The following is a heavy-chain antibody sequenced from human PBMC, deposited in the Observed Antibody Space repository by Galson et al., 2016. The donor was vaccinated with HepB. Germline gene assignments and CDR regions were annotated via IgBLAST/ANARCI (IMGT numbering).Heavy chain of an antibody. J-gene: IGHJ5*01. CDR2: IFSNDEK. D-gene: IGHD3-10*01. Sequence: PALVKPTQTLTLTCTVSGFSLTYAEMGVSWIRQPPGKALEWLALIFSNDEKSYNTSLESRLTISKDTSTSQVVRTMTNMDPVDTSTYYCARFFGTGSYYNSWFDSWGQGSLVTVSS. V-gene: IGHV2-26*01. CDR1: GFSLTYAEMG. CDR3: ARFFGTGSYYNSWFDS.